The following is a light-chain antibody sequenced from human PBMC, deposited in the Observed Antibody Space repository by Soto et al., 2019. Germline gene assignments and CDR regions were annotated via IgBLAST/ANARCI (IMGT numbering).Light chain of an antibody. CDR1: QSISSW. CDR2: DAS. Sequence: DIQMTQSPSTLSASVGDRVTITCRASQSISSWLDWYQQKPGKAPKLLIYDASSLESGVPSRFSGSGSGTEFTLTISSLQPDDVATYYCQQYNSYSPWTFGQGTKVEIK. CDR3: QQYNSYSPWT. V-gene: IGKV1-5*01. J-gene: IGKJ1*01.